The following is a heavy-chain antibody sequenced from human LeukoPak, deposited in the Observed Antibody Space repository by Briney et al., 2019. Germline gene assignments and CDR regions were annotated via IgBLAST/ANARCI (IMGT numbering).Heavy chain of an antibody. CDR1: GCTFTSFD. V-gene: IGHV1-8*01. CDR3: ASARKYCSGGSCYSGYDY. D-gene: IGHD2-15*01. J-gene: IGHJ4*02. Sequence: GASVKVSCKASGCTFTSFDITWVRQATGQGLEWMGWMNPNSGNTGYAQKFQGRLTMTRNTSISTAYMELSSLRSEDTAVYYCASARKYCSGGSCYSGYDYWGQRTLVTVSS. CDR2: MNPNSGNT.